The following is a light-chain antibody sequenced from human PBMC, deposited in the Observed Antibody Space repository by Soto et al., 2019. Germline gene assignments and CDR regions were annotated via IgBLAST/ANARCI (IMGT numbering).Light chain of an antibody. CDR2: DAS. J-gene: IGKJ4*01. Sequence: DIVLTQSPGTLSLSPGERATLSCRASQSVSSSNLAWYQQKPGLAPRLLIYDASSRATGIPDRFSGSGSGTDFTLTISRLEPEDFAVYYCQQRSNWPPLTFGGGTKVDIK. CDR3: QQRSNWPPLT. CDR1: QSVSSSN. V-gene: IGKV3D-20*02.